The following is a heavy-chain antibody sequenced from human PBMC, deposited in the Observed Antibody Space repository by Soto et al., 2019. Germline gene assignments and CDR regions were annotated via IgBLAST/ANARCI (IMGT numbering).Heavy chain of an antibody. CDR3: ARANYYGSGSHYYMDV. CDR1: GDSVSSNSAA. D-gene: IGHD3-10*01. J-gene: IGHJ6*03. CDR2: TYYRSKWYN. Sequence: SETLSLTCAISGDSVSSNSAAWNWIRQSPSRGLEWLGRTYYRSKWYNDYAVSVKSRITINPDTSKNQFSLQLNSVTPEDTAVYYCARANYYGSGSHYYMDVWGKGTTVTVSS. V-gene: IGHV6-1*01.